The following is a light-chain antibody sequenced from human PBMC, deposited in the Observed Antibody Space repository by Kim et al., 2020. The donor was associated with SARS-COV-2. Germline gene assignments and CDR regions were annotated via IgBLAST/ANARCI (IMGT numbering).Light chain of an antibody. Sequence: APGRSARITCGGNSIGSTSGLWYQQKPGQAPVLVIYYDSDRPSGIPERLSGSNSGNTATLTISRVEAGDEADYYCQVWDSSSDHVVFGGGTQLTVL. CDR2: YDS. CDR1: SIGSTS. J-gene: IGLJ2*01. V-gene: IGLV3-21*04. CDR3: QVWDSSSDHVV.